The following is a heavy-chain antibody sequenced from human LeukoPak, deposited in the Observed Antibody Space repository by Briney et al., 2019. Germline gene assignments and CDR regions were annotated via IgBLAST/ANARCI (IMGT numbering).Heavy chain of an antibody. CDR2: IYYSGST. CDR1: GDSISGYY. J-gene: IGHJ4*02. Sequence: SETLSLTCTVSGDSISGYYWGWIRQPPGKGLEWIGSIYYSGSTYFNPSLKSRVTISVDTSKNQFSLKLSSVTAADTAVYYCAGRPVRIQIWSSWGQGTLVTVSS. CDR3: AGRPVRIQIWSS. V-gene: IGHV4-39*01. D-gene: IGHD5-18*01.